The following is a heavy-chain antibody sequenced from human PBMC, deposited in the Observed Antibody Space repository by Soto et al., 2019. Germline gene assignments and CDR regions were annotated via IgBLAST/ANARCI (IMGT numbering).Heavy chain of an antibody. CDR3: AKGSQYSSSSHFDY. J-gene: IGHJ4*02. V-gene: IGHV3-23*01. CDR2: ISGSGGTT. Sequence: EVQRLESGGGLVQPGGSLRLSCAASGFTFSRYAMSWVRQAPGKGLEWVSAISGSGGTTYNADSVKGRFTISRDNSKNTLYREMNSLRADDTAVYYCAKGSQYSSSSHFDYWGQGTLVTVSS. CDR1: GFTFSRYA. D-gene: IGHD6-6*01.